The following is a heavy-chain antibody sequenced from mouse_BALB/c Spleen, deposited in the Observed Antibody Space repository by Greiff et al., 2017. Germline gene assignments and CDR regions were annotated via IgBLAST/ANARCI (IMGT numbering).Heavy chain of an antibody. CDR1: GYSFTGYF. D-gene: IGHD1-2*01. J-gene: IGHJ4*01. Sequence: EVQLQQSGPELVKPGASVKISCKASGYSFTGYFMNWVMQSHGKSLEWIGRINPYNGDTFYNQKFKGKATLTVDKSSSTAHMELRSLASEDSAVYYCARWGNSLHHNYWGQGTSVTVSS. V-gene: IGHV1-20*02. CDR2: INPYNGDT. CDR3: ARWGNSLHHNY.